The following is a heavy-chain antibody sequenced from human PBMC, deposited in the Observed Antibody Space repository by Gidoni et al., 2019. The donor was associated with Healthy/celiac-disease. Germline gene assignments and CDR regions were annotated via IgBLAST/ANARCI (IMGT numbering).Heavy chain of an antibody. J-gene: IGHJ5*02. CDR2: INHSGST. CDR1: GGSFSGYY. D-gene: IGHD3-10*01. Sequence: QVQLQQWGAGLLKPSETLSLTCAVSGGSFSGYYWSWIRQPPGKGLEWIGEINHSGSTNYNPSLKSRVTISVDTSKNQFSLKLSSVTAADTAVYYCANRGRAEQDEPFDPWGQGTLVTVSS. CDR3: ANRGRAEQDEPFDP. V-gene: IGHV4-34*01.